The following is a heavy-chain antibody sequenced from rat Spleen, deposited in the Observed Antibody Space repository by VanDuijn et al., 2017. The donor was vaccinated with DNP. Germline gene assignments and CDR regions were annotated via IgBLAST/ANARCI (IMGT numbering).Heavy chain of an antibody. J-gene: IGHJ2*01. D-gene: IGHD3-8*01. CDR3: TSNPHIRTAAPFDY. V-gene: IGHV5-46*01. CDR2: ISNTGDHT. Sequence: EVQLVESGGGLVQPGRSMKLSCAASGFTFSSFAMAWVRQAPGKGLAWVASISNTGDHTYYSDSVKGRFSLSRDNAKNTLYLQVNSLRSEDTATYYCTSNPHIRTAAPFDYWGQGVMVTVSS. CDR1: GFTFSSFA.